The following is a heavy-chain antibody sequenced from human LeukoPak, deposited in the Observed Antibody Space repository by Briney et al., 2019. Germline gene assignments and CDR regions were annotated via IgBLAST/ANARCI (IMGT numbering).Heavy chain of an antibody. V-gene: IGHV3-30*03. CDR2: ISYDGSNK. D-gene: IGHD6-13*01. J-gene: IGHJ4*02. CDR1: GFTFSSYG. Sequence: GRSLRLSCAASGFTFSSYGMHWVRQAPGKGLEWVAVISYDGSNKYYADSVKGRFTISRDNSKNTLYLQMNSLRAEDTAVYYCARGYSSSWYDLYYFDYWGQGTLVTVSS. CDR3: ARGYSSSWYDLYYFDY.